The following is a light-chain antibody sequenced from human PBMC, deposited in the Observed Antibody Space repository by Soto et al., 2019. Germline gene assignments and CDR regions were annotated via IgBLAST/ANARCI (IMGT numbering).Light chain of an antibody. CDR3: QQYDDWLRLT. CDR1: QSVSSSY. J-gene: IGKJ4*01. V-gene: IGKV3-20*01. CDR2: GVS. Sequence: EIVLTQSPGTLSLSPGERATLSCRASQSVSSSYLAWYQQRPGQAPKLLIYGVSSRATGIPDRFSGSGSGTDFTLTISRLEPEDFAVYFCQQYDDWLRLTFGGGTKVEIK.